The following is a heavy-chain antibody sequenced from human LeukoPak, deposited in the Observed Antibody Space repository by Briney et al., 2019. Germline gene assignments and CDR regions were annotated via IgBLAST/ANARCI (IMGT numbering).Heavy chain of an antibody. D-gene: IGHD3-16*01. CDR1: GYTVTSYA. Sequence: GGSVKVSCKASGYTVTSYAMNWVRQAPGQGLEWMGRISANNGKTRYAQKFQERFIMTTDTSTTTVYMELRSLRSDDTAIYYCARFGAAFDYWGQGILVTVSS. CDR2: ISANNGKT. CDR3: ARFGAAFDY. J-gene: IGHJ4*02. V-gene: IGHV1-18*01.